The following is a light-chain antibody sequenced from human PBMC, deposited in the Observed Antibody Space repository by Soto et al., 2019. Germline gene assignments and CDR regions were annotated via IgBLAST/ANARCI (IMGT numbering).Light chain of an antibody. Sequence: DIQMTQSPSTLSGSVGDRVTITCRASQTISSWLAWYQQKPWKAPKLLIYKASTLKSGVPSRFSGSGSGTEFTLTISSLQPDDFATYYCQQYHTYRAFGQGTKVDIK. CDR3: QQYHTYRA. CDR2: KAS. V-gene: IGKV1-5*03. CDR1: QTISSW. J-gene: IGKJ1*01.